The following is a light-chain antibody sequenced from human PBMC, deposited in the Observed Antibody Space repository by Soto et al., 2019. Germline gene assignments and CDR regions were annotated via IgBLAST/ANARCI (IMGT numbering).Light chain of an antibody. CDR1: HNVTGRF. J-gene: IGKJ4*01. V-gene: IGKV3-20*01. CDR3: QQYADSSPT. CDR2: GAS. Sequence: IVLTQSPGTLSLSPGESATLSCRASHNVTGRFLAWYHHKPGHSPRLLLYGASSRATGIPERYSGGGSGTDFTLTISRLEPDDFAIYYWQQYADSSPTFGGGTKVEIK.